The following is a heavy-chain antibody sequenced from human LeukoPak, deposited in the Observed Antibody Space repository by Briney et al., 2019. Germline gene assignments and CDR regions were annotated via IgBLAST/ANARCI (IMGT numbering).Heavy chain of an antibody. Sequence: GGSLRLSCAASGFTFSIYGMSWVRQAREEGLEWVSAISGSGGSTYYADSVKGRFTISRDNSKNTLYLQMNSLRAEDTAVYYCAKVTYCSGGSCYEPDYFDYWGQGTLVTVSS. D-gene: IGHD2-15*01. V-gene: IGHV3-23*01. CDR2: ISGSGGST. CDR1: GFTFSIYG. CDR3: AKVTYCSGGSCYEPDYFDY. J-gene: IGHJ4*02.